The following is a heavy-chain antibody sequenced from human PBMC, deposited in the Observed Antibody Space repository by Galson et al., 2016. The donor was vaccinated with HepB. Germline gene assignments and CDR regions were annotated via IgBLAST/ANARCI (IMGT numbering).Heavy chain of an antibody. CDR3: ARTHLFDSSGYYDY. CDR2: IDGDDDK. V-gene: IGHV2-70*04. CDR1: GFSLSTSGMR. Sequence: PALVKPTQTLTLTCTFSGFSLSTSGMRVSWIRQPPGKALEWLARIDGDDDKFYSTSLQTRLTISKDTSKNQVVLMMTNMDPVDTATYYCARTHLFDSSGYYDYWGQGTLVTVSS. D-gene: IGHD3-22*01. J-gene: IGHJ4*02.